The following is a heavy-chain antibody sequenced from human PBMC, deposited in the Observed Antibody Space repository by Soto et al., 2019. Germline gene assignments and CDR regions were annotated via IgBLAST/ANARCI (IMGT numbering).Heavy chain of an antibody. V-gene: IGHV1-46*01. CDR2: INPSGGST. CDR3: ARGDIVVVVAAHDAFDI. J-gene: IGHJ3*02. D-gene: IGHD2-15*01. Sequence: ASVKVSCKASGYTFTSYYMHWVRQAPGQGLEWMGIINPSGGSTSYAQKFQGRATMTRNTSISTAYMELSSLRSEDTAVYYCARGDIVVVVAAHDAFDIWGHGTLVTASS. CDR1: GYTFTSYY.